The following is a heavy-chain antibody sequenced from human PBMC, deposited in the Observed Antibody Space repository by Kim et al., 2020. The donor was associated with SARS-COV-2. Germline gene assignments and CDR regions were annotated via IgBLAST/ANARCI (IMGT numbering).Heavy chain of an antibody. CDR2: INPSGGST. Sequence: ASVKVSCKASGYTFTSYYMHWVRQAPGQGLEWMGIINPSGGSTSYAQKFQGRVTMTRDTSTSTVYMELSSLRSEDTAVYYCARGEDNYDYVWGSYRRYWYFDLWGRGTLVTVSS. V-gene: IGHV1-46*01. CDR1: GYTFTSYY. CDR3: ARGEDNYDYVWGSYRRYWYFDL. J-gene: IGHJ2*01. D-gene: IGHD3-16*02.